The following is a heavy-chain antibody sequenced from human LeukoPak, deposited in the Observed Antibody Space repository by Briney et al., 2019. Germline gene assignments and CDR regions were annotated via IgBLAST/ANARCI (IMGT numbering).Heavy chain of an antibody. CDR3: AKGGLRYFDWLHLDY. V-gene: IGHV3-23*01. D-gene: IGHD3-9*01. J-gene: IGHJ4*02. Sequence: GGSLRLSCAASGFTFSSYAMSWVRQAPGKGPEWVSAISGSGGSTYYADSVKGRFTISRDNSKNTLYLQMNSLRAEDTAVYYCAKGGLRYFDWLHLDYWGQGTLVTVSS. CDR1: GFTFSSYA. CDR2: ISGSGGST.